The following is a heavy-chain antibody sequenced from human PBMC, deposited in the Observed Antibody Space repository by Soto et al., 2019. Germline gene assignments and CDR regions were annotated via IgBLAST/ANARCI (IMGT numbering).Heavy chain of an antibody. CDR3: IKNHVVGMKIGRAAAGSNYNYNLDD. CDR1: GYSFTSYW. CDR2: IYPGDSET. J-gene: IGHJ6*02. Sequence: PGESLKISCKGSGYSFTSYWIGWVRQIPEKGLEWMGIIYPGDSETRYSPSFQGQVTISADKSISTAYLHCRSLKASHTAMYYCIKNHVVGMKIGRAAAGSNYNYNLDDWGQGTTVTVA. V-gene: IGHV5-51*01. D-gene: IGHD6-13*01.